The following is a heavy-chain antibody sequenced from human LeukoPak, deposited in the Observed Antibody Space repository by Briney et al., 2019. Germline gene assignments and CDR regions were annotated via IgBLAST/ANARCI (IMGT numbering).Heavy chain of an antibody. CDR2: ITPILGTA. V-gene: IGHV1-69*01. Sequence: KPGSSVKVSCKASGGTFSSYSISWVRQAPGQGREGMGGITPILGTANYAQQFQGRVTMTADEFTSTAYMELSSLRSEDTAVYYCARDRGNVDTAYNYYMDLWGKGTTVTISS. CDR3: ARDRGNVDTAYNYYMDL. J-gene: IGHJ6*03. D-gene: IGHD5-18*01. CDR1: GGTFSSYS.